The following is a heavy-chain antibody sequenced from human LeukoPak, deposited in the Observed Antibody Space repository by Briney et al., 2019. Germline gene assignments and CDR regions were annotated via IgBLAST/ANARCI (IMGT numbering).Heavy chain of an antibody. V-gene: IGHV7-4-1*02. CDR2: INTNTGNP. D-gene: IGHD3-22*01. CDR1: GGTFSSYA. CDR3: ASEVFRGEYYYDSSGYYGYDY. J-gene: IGHJ4*02. Sequence: ASVKVSCKASGGTFSSYAISWVRQAPGQGLEWMGWINTNTGNPTYAQGFTGRFVFSLDTSVSTAYLQISSLKAEDTAVYYCASEVFRGEYYYDSSGYYGYDYWGQGTLVTVSS.